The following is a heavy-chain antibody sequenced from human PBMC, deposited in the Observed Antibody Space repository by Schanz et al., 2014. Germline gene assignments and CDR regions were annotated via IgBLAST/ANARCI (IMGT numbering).Heavy chain of an antibody. Sequence: EVLLVESGGGLVQPGGSLGLSCAASGFTFKVYGMTWGRQAPGQGPEWVSVISGSGVTISYADSFKGRFTISRDNTKNSVYLQMNSLRAEDTAVYYCAGAVATIVSNSFDVWGQGTMVTVSS. V-gene: IGHV3-48*04. CDR1: GFTFKVYG. D-gene: IGHD5-12*01. CDR2: ISGSGVTI. CDR3: AGAVATIVSNSFDV. J-gene: IGHJ3*01.